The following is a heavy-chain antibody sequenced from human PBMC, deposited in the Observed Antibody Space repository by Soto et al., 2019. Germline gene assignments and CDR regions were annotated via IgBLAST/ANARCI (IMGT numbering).Heavy chain of an antibody. CDR1: GFTFSNYW. D-gene: IGHD2-21*02. V-gene: IGHV3-74*01. Sequence: EVQLVESGGGLVQPGGSLSLSCAASGFTFSNYWMHWVRQAHGKGLVWVSGINTDGGSTIYADSVKGRFTISRDNAKNTLYLQMNSLRAEDTAVYYCARDLTHCGGDCYSAPFDYWGQGTLVTVSS. CDR2: INTDGGST. CDR3: ARDLTHCGGDCYSAPFDY. J-gene: IGHJ4*02.